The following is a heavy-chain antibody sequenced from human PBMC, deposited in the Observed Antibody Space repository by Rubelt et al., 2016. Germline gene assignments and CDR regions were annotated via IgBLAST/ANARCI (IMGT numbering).Heavy chain of an antibody. D-gene: IGHD1-26*01. CDR3: ARDEREAGALTLDP. Sequence: QVQLVQSGAEVKKPGSSVKVSCKASGGTFSSYGISWVRQAPGQGLEWMGWISAYNGYTNYGQKRQGRVTMTTGTSTSTAYMELRSLRSDDTAVYYCARDEREAGALTLDPWGQGTLVTVSS. V-gene: IGHV1-18*01. CDR2: ISAYNGYT. CDR1: GGTFSSYG. J-gene: IGHJ5*02.